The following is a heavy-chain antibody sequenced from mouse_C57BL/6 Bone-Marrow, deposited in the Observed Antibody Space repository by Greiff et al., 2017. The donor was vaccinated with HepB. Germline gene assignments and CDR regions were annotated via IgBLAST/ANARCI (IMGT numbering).Heavy chain of an antibody. CDR1: GYAFSSSW. CDR2: IYPGDGDT. Sequence: QVQLQQSGPELVKPGASVKISCKASGYAFSSSWMNWVKQRPGKGLEWIGRIYPGDGDTNYNGKFKGKATLTADKSSSTAYMQLSSLTSEDSAVYFCARRGLPDYYFDYWGQGTTLTVSS. D-gene: IGHD2-2*01. J-gene: IGHJ2*01. CDR3: ARRGLPDYYFDY. V-gene: IGHV1-82*01.